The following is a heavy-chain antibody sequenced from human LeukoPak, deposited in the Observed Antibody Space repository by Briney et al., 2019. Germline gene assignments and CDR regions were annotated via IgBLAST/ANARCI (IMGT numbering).Heavy chain of an antibody. J-gene: IGHJ4*02. V-gene: IGHV3-9*01. D-gene: IGHD3-22*01. CDR1: GFTFDDYA. CDR3: ARETTRNYYDSSGYFDY. Sequence: SLRLSCAASGFTFDDYAMHWVRQAPGKGLEWVSGISWNSGSIGYADSVKGRFTISRDNAKNSLYLQMNSLRAEDTAVYYCARETTRNYYDSSGYFDYWGQGTLVTVSP. CDR2: ISWNSGSI.